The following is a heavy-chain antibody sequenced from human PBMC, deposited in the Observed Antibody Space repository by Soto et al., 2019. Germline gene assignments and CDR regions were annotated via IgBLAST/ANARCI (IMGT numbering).Heavy chain of an antibody. V-gene: IGHV3-15*01. D-gene: IGHD4-17*01. CDR2: IKSQNDGGTT. CDR1: GFTFSNAW. Sequence: EVRLVESGGGLVKPGGSLRLSCAASGFTFSNAWMSWVRQAPGKGLEWVGRIKSQNDGGTTHYAAPVKARFTISRDDSRNTLYLQMSSLKTDDTAMYYCTTVGYRDYGLALAVWGQGTLVTVSS. J-gene: IGHJ3*01. CDR3: TTVGYRDYGLALAV.